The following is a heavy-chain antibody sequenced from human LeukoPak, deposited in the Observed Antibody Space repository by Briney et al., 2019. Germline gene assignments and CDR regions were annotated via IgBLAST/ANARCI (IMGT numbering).Heavy chain of an antibody. J-gene: IGHJ4*02. CDR1: GFTFSSYA. V-gene: IGHV3-30*04. D-gene: IGHD6-19*01. Sequence: GGSLRLSCAASGFTFSSYAMHWVRQAPGKGLEWVAVISYDGSNKYYADSVKGRFTISRDNSKNTPYLQMNSLRAEDTAVYYCARGLRKAVTSIDYWGQGTLVTVSS. CDR3: ARGLRKAVTSIDY. CDR2: ISYDGSNK.